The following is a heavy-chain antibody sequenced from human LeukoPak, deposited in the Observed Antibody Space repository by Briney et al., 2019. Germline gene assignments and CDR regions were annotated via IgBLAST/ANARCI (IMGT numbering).Heavy chain of an antibody. D-gene: IGHD4-17*01. J-gene: IGHJ4*02. CDR3: AKGADYGGNSAFDY. CDR1: GFTFSSYG. Sequence: PGGSLRLSCAASGFTFSSYGMHWVRQAPGKGLEWVAVISYDGSNKYYADSVKGRFTISRDNSKNTLYLQMNSPRAEDTAMYYCAKGADYGGNSAFDYWGQGTLVTVSS. V-gene: IGHV3-30*18. CDR2: ISYDGSNK.